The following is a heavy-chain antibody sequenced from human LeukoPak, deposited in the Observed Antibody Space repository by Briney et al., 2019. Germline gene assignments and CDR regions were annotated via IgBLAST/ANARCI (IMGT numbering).Heavy chain of an antibody. CDR1: GYSFTSHY. CDR2: INPSGGST. V-gene: IGHV1-46*01. J-gene: IGHJ6*02. CDR3: ARDWGIEGRDIPVAGRSDYYFGLDV. D-gene: IGHD6-19*01. Sequence: GASVKVSCKASGYSFTSHYFHWLRQAPGQGLEWMGIINPSGGSTDYAQKFQGRVTMTRDASTSTVYMELSSLRFEDTAVYYCARDWGIEGRDIPVAGRSDYYFGLDVWGPGTTVTVSS.